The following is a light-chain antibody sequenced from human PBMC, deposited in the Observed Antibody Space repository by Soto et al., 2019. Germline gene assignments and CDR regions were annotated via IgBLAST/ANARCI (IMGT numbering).Light chain of an antibody. CDR1: SRDVGEENY. CDR3: SSFAGSPVV. J-gene: IGLJ2*01. Sequence: QSALTQPPSASGSPGQSVTITCSATSRDVGEENYVSWYQQHPGKVPKLILYEVSKRPSGVPDRFSGSRSGNTASLTVSGLQAEDEADYYCSSFAGSPVVFGGGTKVTVL. V-gene: IGLV2-8*01. CDR2: EVS.